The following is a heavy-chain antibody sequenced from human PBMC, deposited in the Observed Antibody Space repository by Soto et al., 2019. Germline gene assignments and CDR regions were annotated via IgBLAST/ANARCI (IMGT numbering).Heavy chain of an antibody. CDR2: IYYSGST. V-gene: IGHV4-59*01. Sequence: QVQLQESGPGLVKPSETLSLTCTVSGGSISSYYWSWIRQPPGKGLEWIGYIYYSGSTNYNPSLKSRVTISVDTSKNQFSLKLSSVTAADTAVYYCARGLHSSWSVHYFDYWGQGTLVTVSS. J-gene: IGHJ4*02. D-gene: IGHD6-6*01. CDR3: ARGLHSSWSVHYFDY. CDR1: GGSISSYY.